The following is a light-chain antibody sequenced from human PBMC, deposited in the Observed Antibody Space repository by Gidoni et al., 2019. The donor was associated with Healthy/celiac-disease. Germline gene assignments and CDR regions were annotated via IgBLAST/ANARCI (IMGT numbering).Light chain of an antibody. CDR3: QSYDSSYV. Sequence: QSVLTQPPSVSGAPGQRVTISGTGSSSNIGAGYDVHWYQQLPGTAPKLLIYGNSNRPSGVPDRFSGSKSGTSASLAITGLQAEDEADYYCQSYDSSYVFGTGTKVTVL. CDR1: SSNIGAGYD. V-gene: IGLV1-40*01. CDR2: GNS. J-gene: IGLJ1*01.